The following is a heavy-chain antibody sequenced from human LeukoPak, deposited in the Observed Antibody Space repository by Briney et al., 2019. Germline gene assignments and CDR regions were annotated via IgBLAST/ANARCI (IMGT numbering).Heavy chain of an antibody. D-gene: IGHD3-9*01. CDR3: ATDSRARSNRLYDILTGYYNVRLDY. J-gene: IGHJ4*02. Sequence: ASVKVSCKVSGYTLTELSMHWVRQAPGKGLEWMGGFDPEDGETIYAQKFQGRVTMTEDTSTDTAYTELSSLRSEDTAVYYCATDSRARSNRLYDILTGYYNVRLDYWGQGTLVTVSS. CDR2: FDPEDGET. V-gene: IGHV1-24*01. CDR1: GYTLTELS.